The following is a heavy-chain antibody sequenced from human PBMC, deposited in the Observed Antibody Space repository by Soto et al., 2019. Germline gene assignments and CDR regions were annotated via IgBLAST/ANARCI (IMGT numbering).Heavy chain of an antibody. CDR3: AREKIVDYGDYADY. J-gene: IGHJ4*02. CDR2: IYYSGST. V-gene: IGHV4-39*02. Sequence: SETLSLTCTFSGGSISSSSYYLGWIRQPPGKGLEWIGSIYYSGSTYYNPSLKSRVTISVDTSKNRFSLKLSSVTAADTAVYYCAREKIVDYGDYADYWGQGTLVTVSS. CDR1: GGSISSSSYY. D-gene: IGHD4-17*01.